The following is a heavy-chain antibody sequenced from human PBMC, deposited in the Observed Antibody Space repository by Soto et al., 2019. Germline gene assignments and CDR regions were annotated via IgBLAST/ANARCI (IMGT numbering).Heavy chain of an antibody. D-gene: IGHD2-2*02. CDR3: AKVPLCSSTSCYNGWNAFDI. Sequence: GGSLRLSCAASGFTFSSYAMSWVRQAPGKGLEWVSAISGSGGSTYYADSVKGRFTISRDNSKNTLYLQMNSLRAEDTAVYYCAKVPLCSSTSCYNGWNAFDIWGQGTMVTVSS. J-gene: IGHJ3*02. V-gene: IGHV3-23*01. CDR2: ISGSGGST. CDR1: GFTFSSYA.